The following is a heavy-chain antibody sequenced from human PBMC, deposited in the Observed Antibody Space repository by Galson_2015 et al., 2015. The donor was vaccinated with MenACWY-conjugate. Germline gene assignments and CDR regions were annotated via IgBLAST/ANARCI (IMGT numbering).Heavy chain of an antibody. CDR2: INYSGST. CDR3: ARDIRAGYGELWDV. V-gene: IGHV4-39*07. D-gene: IGHD2-21*01. CDR1: DDSLHSTTFY. J-gene: IGHJ6*02. Sequence: ETLSLTCTVSDDSLHSTTFYWGWIRQPPGKGLEWIGSINYSGSTYYKPSLKSRVAISLDTPKKQFSLNLYSVTAADTAIYYCARDIRAGYGELWDVWGQGTTVTVSS.